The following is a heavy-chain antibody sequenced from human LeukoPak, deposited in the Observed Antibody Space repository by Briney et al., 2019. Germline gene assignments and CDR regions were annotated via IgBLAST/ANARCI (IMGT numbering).Heavy chain of an antibody. J-gene: IGHJ5*02. V-gene: IGHV1-18*01. CDR1: GYTFTSYG. CDR3: ARVPPYNYWFDP. D-gene: IGHD5-24*01. CDR2: ISAYNGNT. Sequence: ASVKVSCKASGYTFTSYGISWVRQAPGQGLEWMGWISAYNGNTNYAQKLQGRVTMTTGTSTSTAYMELRSLRSDDTAVYYCARVPPYNYWFDPWGRGTLVTVSS.